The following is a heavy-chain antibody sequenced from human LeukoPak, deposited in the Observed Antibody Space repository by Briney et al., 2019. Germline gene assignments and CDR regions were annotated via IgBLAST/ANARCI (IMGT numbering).Heavy chain of an antibody. D-gene: IGHD3-3*01. Sequence: AGSLKLSCAASGFTFNSYDISWVRQAPGQGLEWMSWIRTYNSNTNYSDTVQGRATITTDNATNTPYLQLNSLRADDTAVYYCARVLWYKFWSACYFDYWGQGTLVTVSS. V-gene: IGHV1-18*01. J-gene: IGHJ4*02. CDR3: ARVLWYKFWSACYFDY. CDR2: IRTYNSNT. CDR1: GFTFNSYD.